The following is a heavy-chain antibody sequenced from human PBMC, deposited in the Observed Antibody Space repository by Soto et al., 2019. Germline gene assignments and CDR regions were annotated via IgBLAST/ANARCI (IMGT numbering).Heavy chain of an antibody. CDR3: ARDVFSLGGGVLDV. D-gene: IGHD3-16*01. CDR2: IWYDGSNK. CDR1: GFTFSSYG. Sequence: QVQLVESGGGVVQPGRSLRLSCAASGFTFSSYGMHWVRQAPGKGLEWVAVIWYDGSNKYYADSVKGRFTISRDNSKNTLYLQMNSLRADDTAVYYCARDVFSLGGGVLDVWGQGTTVTVSS. V-gene: IGHV3-33*01. J-gene: IGHJ6*02.